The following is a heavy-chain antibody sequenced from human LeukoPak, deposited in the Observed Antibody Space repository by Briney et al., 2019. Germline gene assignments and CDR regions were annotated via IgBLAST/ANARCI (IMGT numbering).Heavy chain of an antibody. CDR2: IKQDGSEK. D-gene: IGHD2/OR15-2a*01. CDR3: ATLSTSILY. CDR1: GVTFTSSS. V-gene: IGHV3-7*05. Sequence: GGSLRLSCAASGVTFTSSSVGWIRQAPGKGLEWVANIKQDGSEKYYVDSVKGRFTISRDNAKNSLYLQMNSLRAEDTAVYYCATLSTSILYCGRGTLVTVSS. J-gene: IGHJ4*02.